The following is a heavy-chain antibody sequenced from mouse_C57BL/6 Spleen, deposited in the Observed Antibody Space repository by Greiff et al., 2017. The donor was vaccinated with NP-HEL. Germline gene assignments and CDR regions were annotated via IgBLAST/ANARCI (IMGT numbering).Heavy chain of an antibody. V-gene: IGHV1-55*01. CDR3: ARRTTAYAMDY. J-gene: IGHJ4*01. Sequence: QVQLQQPGAELVKPGASVKMSCKASGYTFTSYWITWVKQRPGQGLEWIGDIYPGSGSTNYTEKFKSTATLPVDTSASTAYMQLSSLTSEDSAVYYCARRTTAYAMDYWGQGTSGTVSS. CDR1: GYTFTSYW. CDR2: IYPGSGST. D-gene: IGHD1-2*01.